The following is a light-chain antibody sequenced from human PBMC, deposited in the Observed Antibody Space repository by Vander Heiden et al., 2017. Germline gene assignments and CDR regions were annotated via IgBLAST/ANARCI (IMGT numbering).Light chain of an antibody. CDR3: QQSYTSPQT. J-gene: IGKJ2*01. CDR2: ATS. V-gene: IGKV1-39*01. CDR1: QSINNY. Sequence: DIQMTQSPSSLSASVGDRVTITCRASQSINNYLNWYQQKPGKAPEPLVYATSGLQGGVPSRFSGGGSGTHFTLTISSLQPEDFATYYCQQSYTSPQTFGQGTKLEIK.